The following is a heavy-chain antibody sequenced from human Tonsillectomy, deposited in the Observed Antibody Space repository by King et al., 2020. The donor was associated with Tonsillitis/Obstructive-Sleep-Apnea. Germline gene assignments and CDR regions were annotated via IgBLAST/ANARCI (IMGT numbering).Heavy chain of an antibody. CDR3: ARPRGYCSGGSCHPPDY. CDR1: GFTFSDYW. CDR2: IKQDGSEK. Sequence: VQLVESGGALVQPGGSLRLSCAASGFTFSDYWMSWVRQTPGKGLEWVANIKQDGSEKYYVDSVKGRFTISRDNAKNSLFLQMNSLRVEDTAVYYCARPRGYCSGGSCHPPDYWGQGTLVTVSS. V-gene: IGHV3-7*03. D-gene: IGHD2-15*01. J-gene: IGHJ4*02.